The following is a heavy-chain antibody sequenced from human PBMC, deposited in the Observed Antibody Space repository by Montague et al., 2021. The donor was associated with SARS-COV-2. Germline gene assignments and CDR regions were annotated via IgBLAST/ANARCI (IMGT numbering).Heavy chain of an antibody. CDR3: ARDQRRYGSGSYYGPHYYYYGMDV. D-gene: IGHD3-10*01. CDR1: GFTVSSNY. J-gene: IGHJ6*02. CDR2: IYSGGST. V-gene: IGHV3-66*02. Sequence: SLRVSCAASGFTVSSNYMSWVRQAPGKGLEWVSVIYSGGSTYYAYSVKGRFTISRDNSKNTPYLQMNSLRAEDTAVYYCARDQRRYGSGSYYGPHYYYYGMDVWGQGTTVTVSS.